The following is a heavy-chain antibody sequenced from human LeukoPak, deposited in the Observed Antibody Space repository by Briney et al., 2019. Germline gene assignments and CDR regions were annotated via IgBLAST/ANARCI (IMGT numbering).Heavy chain of an antibody. V-gene: IGHV4-34*01. CDR2: INHSGST. CDR1: GGSFSGYY. J-gene: IGHJ4*02. CDR3: ARDTYYDILTGYFFDY. Sequence: AETVSLTCAVYGGSFSGYYWSWIRQPPGKGLEWIGEINHSGSTNYNPSLKSRVTISVGTSKNQFSLKLSSVTAADTAVYYCARDTYYDILTGYFFDYWGQGTRVTVSS. D-gene: IGHD3-9*01.